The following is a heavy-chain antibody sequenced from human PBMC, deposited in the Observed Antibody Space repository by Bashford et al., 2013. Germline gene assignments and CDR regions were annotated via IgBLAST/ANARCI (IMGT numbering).Heavy chain of an antibody. CDR1: GGSMNSYY. Sequence: SETLSLTCTVSGGSMNSYYWTWIRQPPRGRDWSGLEKSIIVEAPTTTRPSRVESPVSVDTSKNQFSLKLSSVTAADTAVYYCARFRRTVTTFKYYYYGMDVWGQGTTVHRL. J-gene: IGHJ6*02. V-gene: IGHV4-34*01. CDR2: SIIVEAP. CDR3: ARFRRTVTTFKYYYYGMDV. D-gene: IGHD4-17*01.